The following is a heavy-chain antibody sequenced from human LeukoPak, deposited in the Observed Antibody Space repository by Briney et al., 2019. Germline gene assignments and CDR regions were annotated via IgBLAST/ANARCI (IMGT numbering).Heavy chain of an antibody. CDR2: ISYEGSTI. CDR3: EKNFATRFCPDY. CDR1: GFTIINNA. J-gene: IGHJ4*02. D-gene: IGHD3-3*01. V-gene: IGHV3-30*18. Sequence: GGSLRLSCAASGFTIINNAMLRVRQAPGQGLEWVAFISYEGSTISYTDSVKGRFTISRDNPKNTLYLQMNSLRAEDTAVYYCEKNFATRFCPDYWGQGTLVTVSS.